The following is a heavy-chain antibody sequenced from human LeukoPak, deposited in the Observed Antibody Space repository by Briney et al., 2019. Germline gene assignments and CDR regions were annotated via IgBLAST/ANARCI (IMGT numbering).Heavy chain of an antibody. CDR3: ATDSSSWYWFDY. CDR1: GYTLTELS. Sequence: ASVKVSCKVSGYTLTELSMHWVRQAPGKGLEWMGGFDPEDGETIYAQKFQGRVTMTEDTSTDTVYMELSSLRSEDTAVYYCATDSSSWYWFDYWGQGTLVTVSS. V-gene: IGHV1-24*01. D-gene: IGHD6-13*01. CDR2: FDPEDGET. J-gene: IGHJ4*02.